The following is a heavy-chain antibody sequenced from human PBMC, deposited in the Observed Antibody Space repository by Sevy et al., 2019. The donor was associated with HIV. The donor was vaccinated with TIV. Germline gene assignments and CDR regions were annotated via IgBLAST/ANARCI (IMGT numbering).Heavy chain of an antibody. CDR1: GGTLNNYG. CDR2: IIPSVGIA. D-gene: IGHD2-21*02. CDR3: ASVRPCGGDCYFFDT. J-gene: IGHJ4*02. V-gene: IGHV1-69*10. Sequence: ASVKVSSKASGGTLNNYGMNWVRQAPGQGLEWMGGIIPSVGIASYAQKIKGRAAISADTLTSTLYLEVGRLRSDDTAVYFCASVRPCGGDCYFFDTWGQGTLVTVSS.